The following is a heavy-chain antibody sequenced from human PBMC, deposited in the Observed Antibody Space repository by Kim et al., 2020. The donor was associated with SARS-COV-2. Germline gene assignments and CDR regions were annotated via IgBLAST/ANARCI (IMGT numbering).Heavy chain of an antibody. V-gene: IGHV3-30*02. D-gene: IGHD5-12*01. Sequence: SVKGRFTISRDNSKNTLYLQMNSLRAEDTAVYYCAKDHGGDGYNSWYFDLWGRGTLVTVSS. J-gene: IGHJ2*01. CDR3: AKDHGGDGYNSWYFDL.